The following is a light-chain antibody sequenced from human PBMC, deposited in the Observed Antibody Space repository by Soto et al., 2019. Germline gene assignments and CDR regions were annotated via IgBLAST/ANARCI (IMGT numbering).Light chain of an antibody. Sequence: EVVMTQSPDTLSVSPGERATLSCRASQSVSSNLAWYQQKLGQAPRLLIYGASTMSTGISAKFSGSGSGTEFTLTISSLQSEDFAIYYCQQYNNWRRTFGQGTRVVIK. V-gene: IGKV3-15*01. CDR2: GAS. J-gene: IGKJ1*01. CDR1: QSVSSN. CDR3: QQYNNWRRT.